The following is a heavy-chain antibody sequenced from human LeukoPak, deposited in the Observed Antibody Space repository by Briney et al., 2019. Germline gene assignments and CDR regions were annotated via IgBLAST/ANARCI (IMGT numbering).Heavy chain of an antibody. V-gene: IGHV3-74*01. CDR3: ARGTSAGGPISPFDF. J-gene: IGHJ4*02. D-gene: IGHD6-13*01. Sequence: GGSLRLSCAASGFTFNSFWMSWVRQAPGKGLVWVSRIQGDGSNTNHADSVKGRFSISRDNAKNTVYLQMNSLRAEDTGIYYCARGTSAGGPISPFDFWGQGTVVTVSS. CDR1: GFTFNSFW. CDR2: IQGDGSNT.